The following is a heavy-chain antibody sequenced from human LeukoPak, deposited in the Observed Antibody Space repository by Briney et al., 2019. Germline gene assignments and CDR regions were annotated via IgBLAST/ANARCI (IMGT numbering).Heavy chain of an antibody. J-gene: IGHJ2*01. Sequence: PSETLSLTCTVSGGSISSSSYYWSWIRQPPGKGLEWIGYIYHSGSTYYNPSLKSRVTISVDRSKNQFSLKLSPVTAADTAVYYCARDMRLLGYFDLWGRGTLVTVSS. CDR1: GGSISSSSYY. V-gene: IGHV4-30-2*01. CDR2: IYHSGST. D-gene: IGHD3-22*01. CDR3: ARDMRLLGYFDL.